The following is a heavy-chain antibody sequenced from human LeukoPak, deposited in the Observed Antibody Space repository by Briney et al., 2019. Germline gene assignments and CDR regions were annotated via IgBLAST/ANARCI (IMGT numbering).Heavy chain of an antibody. CDR1: GYTFIDHY. Sequence: ASVRVSCKASGYTFIDHYMHWVRQAPGQGLEGVGWINPDSGDTKPAQNFPGRVTMTRDTSISTAYLELSSLTSDDTAVYYCARTRHGAVSFDNWGQGTLVTVSS. CDR3: ARTRHGAVSFDN. V-gene: IGHV1-2*02. D-gene: IGHD4-17*01. J-gene: IGHJ4*02. CDR2: INPDSGDT.